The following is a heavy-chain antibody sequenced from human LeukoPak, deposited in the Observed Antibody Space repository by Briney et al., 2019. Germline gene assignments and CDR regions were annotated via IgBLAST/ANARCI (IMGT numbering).Heavy chain of an antibody. D-gene: IGHD4-17*01. CDR2: ISSSSSTI. CDR3: ARELGTVTTDY. J-gene: IGHJ4*02. CDR1: GFTFSSYS. V-gene: IGHV3-48*01. Sequence: GASLRLSCAASGFTFSSYSMNWVRQAPGKGLEWVSYISSSSSTIYYADSVKGRFTISRDNAKNSLYLQMNSLRAEDTAVYYCARELGTVTTDYWGQGTLVTVSS.